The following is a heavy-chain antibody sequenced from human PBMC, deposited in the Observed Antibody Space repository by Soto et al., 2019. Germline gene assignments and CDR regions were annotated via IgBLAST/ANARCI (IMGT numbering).Heavy chain of an antibody. J-gene: IGHJ6*03. CDR1: GGSFTSYT. CDR2: IIPIKGRA. V-gene: IGHV1-69*02. CDR3: AKSLLFVDHAYMDV. Sequence: QVQLVQSGAEVKKPGSSVKVSCEASGGSFTSYTFTWVRQAPGQGLEWMGRIIPIKGRADYALKLQDRVKITAERSTKTVYMELRGLRPEDTAIYYCAKSLLFVDHAYMDVWGKGTTVTVSS. D-gene: IGHD2-21*01.